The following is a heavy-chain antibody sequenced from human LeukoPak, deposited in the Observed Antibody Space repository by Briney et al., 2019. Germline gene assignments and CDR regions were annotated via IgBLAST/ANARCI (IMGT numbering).Heavy chain of an antibody. CDR3: AKLYDSSGY. Sequence: GGSLRLSCVASGFTFQTYTMHWVRQAPGKGLEWVSTIAGDNNYIFYSDSTRGRFTISRDNAKNSLHLQMNSLRAEDTAVYYCAKLYDSSGYWGQGTLVTVSS. V-gene: IGHV3-21*04. J-gene: IGHJ4*02. CDR2: IAGDNNYI. D-gene: IGHD3-22*01. CDR1: GFTFQTYT.